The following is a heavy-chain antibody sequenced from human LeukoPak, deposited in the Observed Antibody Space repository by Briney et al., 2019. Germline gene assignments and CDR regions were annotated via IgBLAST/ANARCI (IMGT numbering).Heavy chain of an antibody. Sequence: GGSLRLSCAASGFTFSSYWMHWVRQAPGKGLMWVSRINSDGSRTTYADSVRGRFTISRDNAKSTLYLQMNSLRAEDTAVYYCARGDIAAAINWFDPWGQGTLVTVSS. V-gene: IGHV3-74*01. J-gene: IGHJ5*02. CDR3: ARGDIAAAINWFDP. D-gene: IGHD6-13*01. CDR2: INSDGSRT. CDR1: GFTFSSYW.